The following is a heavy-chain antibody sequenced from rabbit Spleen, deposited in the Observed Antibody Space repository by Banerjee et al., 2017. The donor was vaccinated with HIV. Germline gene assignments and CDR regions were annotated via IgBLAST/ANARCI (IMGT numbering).Heavy chain of an antibody. Sequence: QSLEESGGGLVQPEGSLALTCKASGFSFSSSDYICWVRQAPGKGLEWISCIAGSSSGFTYSATWAKGRFTISKTSSTTVTLQMTSLTAADTATYFCARDAGSGAYIDGYFNLWGPGTLVTVS. V-gene: IGHV1S40*01. CDR1: GFSFSSSDY. J-gene: IGHJ4*01. CDR3: ARDAGSGAYIDGYFNL. CDR2: IAGSSSGFT. D-gene: IGHD8-1*01.